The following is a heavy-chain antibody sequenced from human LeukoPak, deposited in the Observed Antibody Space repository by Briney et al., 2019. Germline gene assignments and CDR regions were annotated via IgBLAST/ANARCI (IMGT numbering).Heavy chain of an antibody. CDR3: ARDKGTTDLLGA. CDR2: IFNSGRT. J-gene: IGHJ6*04. Sequence: PSETLSLTCTVSGGSISSYYWSWIRQPPGKGLEWIGYIFNSGRTNYNPSLKSRVTISVDTSKNQFSLKLSSVTAADTAVYYCARDKGTTDLLGAWGKGTTVTVSS. V-gene: IGHV4-59*12. CDR1: GGSISSYY. D-gene: IGHD1-1*01.